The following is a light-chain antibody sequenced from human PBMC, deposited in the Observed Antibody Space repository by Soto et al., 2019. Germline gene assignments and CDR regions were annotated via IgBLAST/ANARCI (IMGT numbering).Light chain of an antibody. Sequence: DIQMTQSPSSLSASVGDRVTFTCRASQFISNYVNWYQQKPGKAPKLLIYAASHLRSGVPSRFSGSASGTDFTLTISRLQPEHFATYYCQQSYSASTFGQGTRLEI. J-gene: IGKJ2*01. V-gene: IGKV1-39*01. CDR1: QFISNY. CDR2: AAS. CDR3: QQSYSAST.